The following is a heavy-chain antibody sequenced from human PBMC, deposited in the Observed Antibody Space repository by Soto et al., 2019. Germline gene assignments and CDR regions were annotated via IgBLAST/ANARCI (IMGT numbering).Heavy chain of an antibody. J-gene: IGHJ6*03. CDR3: ARDKGFWSGYYGPDYYSYYMDV. V-gene: IGHV1-2*04. Sequence: ASVKVSCKASGYTFTGYYMHWVRQAPGQGLEWMGWINPNSGGTNYAQKFQGWVTMTRDTSISTAYMELSRLRSDDTAVYYCARDKGFWSGYYGPDYYSYYMDVWGKGTTVTVSS. D-gene: IGHD3-3*01. CDR1: GYTFTGYY. CDR2: INPNSGGT.